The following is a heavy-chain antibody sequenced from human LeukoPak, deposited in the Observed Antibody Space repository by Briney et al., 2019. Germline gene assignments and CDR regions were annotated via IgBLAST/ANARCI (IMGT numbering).Heavy chain of an antibody. CDR3: AGDCSSTSRPDV. CDR1: GGSFSGYY. J-gene: IGHJ6*02. V-gene: IGHV4-34*01. Sequence: SETLSLTCAVYGGSFSGYYWGWIRQPPGKGLEWIGEINHSGSTNYNPSLKSRVTISVDTSKNQFSLKLSSVTAADTAVYYCAGDCSSTSRPDVWGQGTTVTVSS. CDR2: INHSGST. D-gene: IGHD2-2*01.